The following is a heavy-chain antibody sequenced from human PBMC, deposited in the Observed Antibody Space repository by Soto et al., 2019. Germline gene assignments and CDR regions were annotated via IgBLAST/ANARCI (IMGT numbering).Heavy chain of an antibody. J-gene: IGHJ4*02. V-gene: IGHV1-58*01. CDR1: GFTFTNSA. CDR3: VADNMVVVI. CDR2: IVVGSGKT. D-gene: IGHD2-2*01. Sequence: SVKVSCKASGFTFTNSAVQRVRQARRQRLERIGWIVVGSGKTNYAQKIQERVTITRDMSTSTAYMEVSSLRSEDTAVYYCVADNMVVVIWGKGTLVTVTS.